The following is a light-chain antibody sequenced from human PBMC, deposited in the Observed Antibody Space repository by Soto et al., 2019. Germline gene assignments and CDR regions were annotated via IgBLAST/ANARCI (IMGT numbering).Light chain of an antibody. CDR1: QSVGSN. J-gene: IGKJ1*01. CDR3: QEYNNWPPWT. Sequence: ERVMTQSPATLSVSPGERATLSCRASQSVGSNLAWYQQKPGQAPRLLIYGASTRAADIPARFSGSGSGTEFTLTINSLQPEDFAVYYCQEYNNWPPWTFGQGTKVDIK. V-gene: IGKV3-15*01. CDR2: GAS.